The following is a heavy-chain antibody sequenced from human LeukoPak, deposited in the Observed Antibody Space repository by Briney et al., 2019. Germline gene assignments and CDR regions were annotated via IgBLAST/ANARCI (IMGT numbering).Heavy chain of an antibody. V-gene: IGHV3-23*01. CDR2: ISGSGTNT. Sequence: GGSLRLSCAASGFTFSSYAMSWVRQAPGKGLEWVSAISGSGTNTYYADSVKGRFTISRDNSKNTLYLQMNSLRGEDTAVYYCAKTSSRVPAAVDYWGQGTLVTVSS. CDR1: GFTFSSYA. CDR3: AKTSSRVPAAVDY. J-gene: IGHJ4*02. D-gene: IGHD2-2*01.